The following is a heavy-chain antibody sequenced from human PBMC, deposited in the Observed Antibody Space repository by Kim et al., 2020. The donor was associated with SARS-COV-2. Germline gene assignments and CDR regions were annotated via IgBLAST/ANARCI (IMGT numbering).Heavy chain of an antibody. Sequence: GGSLRLSCAASGFTFSSYWMNWVRQAPGKGLVWVSCINSNGSSTSYADSVKGRFTISRDNAKNTLYLQMNRLRAEDTAVYYCARVAGVTIFEVVLGNYYYLDFWGKGTTVTVSS. V-gene: IGHV3-74*01. D-gene: IGHD3-3*01. J-gene: IGHJ6*03. CDR1: GFTFSSYW. CDR2: INSNGSST. CDR3: ARVAGVTIFEVVLGNYYYLDF.